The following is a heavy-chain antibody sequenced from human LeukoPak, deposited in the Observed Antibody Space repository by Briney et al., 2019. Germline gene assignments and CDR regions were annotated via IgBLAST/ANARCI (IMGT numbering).Heavy chain of an antibody. J-gene: IGHJ4*02. CDR2: ISVSGGST. V-gene: IGHV3-23*01. Sequence: GGSLRLSCAASGFTFSSYAMSWVRQAPGKGLEWVSGISVSGGSTYYADSVKGRFTISRDNSKNTLYLQMNSLRAEDTAVCYCAKELREFCDGTCHKPFDYWGQGTLVTVSS. CDR3: AKELREFCDGTCHKPFDY. CDR1: GFTFSSYA. D-gene: IGHD2/OR15-2a*01.